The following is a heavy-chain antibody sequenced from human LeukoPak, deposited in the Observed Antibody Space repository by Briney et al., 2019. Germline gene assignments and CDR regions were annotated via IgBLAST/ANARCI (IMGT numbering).Heavy chain of an antibody. D-gene: IGHD5-12*01. CDR1: GFTFSSYS. V-gene: IGHV3-21*01. Sequence: GGSLRLSCAASGFTFSSYSMNWVRQAPGKGLEWVSSISSSSSCIYYADSVKGRFTISRDNAKNSLYLQMNSLRAEDTAVYYCARGRVATIDDAFDIWGQGTMVTVSS. CDR3: ARGRVATIDDAFDI. CDR2: ISSSSSCI. J-gene: IGHJ3*02.